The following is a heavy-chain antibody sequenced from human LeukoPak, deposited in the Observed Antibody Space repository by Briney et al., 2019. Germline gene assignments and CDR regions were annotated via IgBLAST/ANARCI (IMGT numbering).Heavy chain of an antibody. CDR1: GGSISSYY. J-gene: IGHJ4*02. Sequence: SETLSLTCTVSGGSISSYYWSWIRQPPWKGLEWIGYIYYTGSTNYNPSLKSRVTISVDTSKNQFSLKLSSVTAADTAVYYCARGAYLGDSSSWYYFDYWGQGTLVTVSS. V-gene: IGHV4-59*01. D-gene: IGHD6-13*01. CDR3: ARGAYLGDSSSWYYFDY. CDR2: IYYTGST.